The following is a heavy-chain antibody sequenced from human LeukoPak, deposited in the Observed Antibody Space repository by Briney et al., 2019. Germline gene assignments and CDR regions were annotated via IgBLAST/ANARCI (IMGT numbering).Heavy chain of an antibody. V-gene: IGHV1-2*02. CDR2: INPNSGGT. J-gene: IGHJ6*03. CDR1: GYTFTGYY. Sequence: ASVKVSCKASGYTFTGYYMHWVRQAPGQGLEWMGWINPNSGGTNYAQKFQGRVTMTRDTSISTAYMELSRLRSDDTAVYYCARGSITMVRGDSSYHYYMDLWGKGTTVTISS. CDR3: ARGSITMVRGDSSYHYYMDL. D-gene: IGHD3-10*01.